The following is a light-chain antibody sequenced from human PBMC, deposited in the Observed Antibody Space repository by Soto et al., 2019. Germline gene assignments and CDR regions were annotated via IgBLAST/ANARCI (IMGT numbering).Light chain of an antibody. CDR3: SSFKASDTLV. CDR1: SSDVGL. J-gene: IGLJ2*01. CDR2: DVN. V-gene: IGLV2-14*01. Sequence: QSALTQPDSVSGSPGQSITISCTRTSSDVGLVSWYQQHPGKAPRFMIYDVNNRPSGVSNRFSASKSGNTAFLTISGLQAEDEADYYCSSFKASDTLVFGGGTKLTVL.